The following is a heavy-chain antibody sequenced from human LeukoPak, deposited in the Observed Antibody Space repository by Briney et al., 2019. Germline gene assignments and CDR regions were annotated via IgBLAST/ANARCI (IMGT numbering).Heavy chain of an antibody. V-gene: IGHV1-18*01. J-gene: IGHJ5*02. Sequence: ASVKVSCKASGYTFTSYGISWVRQAPGQGLEWMGWISAYNGNTNYAQKLQGRVTMTTGTSTSTTYMELRSLRSDDTAVYYCARVIPLAYYDILTGPGWFDPWGQGTLVTVSS. CDR2: ISAYNGNT. D-gene: IGHD3-9*01. CDR1: GYTFTSYG. CDR3: ARVIPLAYYDILTGPGWFDP.